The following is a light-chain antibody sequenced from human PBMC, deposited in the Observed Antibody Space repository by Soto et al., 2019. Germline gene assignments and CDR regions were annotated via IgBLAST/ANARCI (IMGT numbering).Light chain of an antibody. V-gene: IGLV2-8*01. CDR3: AAWEDSLNGQV. CDR1: SSDIGAYNS. Sequence: QSALTQPPSASGSPGQSVTISCTGTSSDIGAYNSVSWYQHHPGKAPKLVIYEVSKGPSGVPDRFSGSKSGNTASLAISGLQSEDEADYYCAAWEDSLNGQVFGTGTKLTVL. J-gene: IGLJ1*01. CDR2: EVS.